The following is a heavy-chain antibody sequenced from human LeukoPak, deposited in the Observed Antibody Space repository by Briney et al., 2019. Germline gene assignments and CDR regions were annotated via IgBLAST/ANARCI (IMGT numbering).Heavy chain of an antibody. CDR2: IKQDASEK. V-gene: IGHV3-7*05. Sequence: GGSLRLSCAATGFTFSTYWMSWVRQARGKGLEWVANIKQDASEKYYVDSVKGRFTISRDNAKNSLYLQMNNLRAEDTAVYYCARVYNWNYVAIDVFDIWGQGTMVTASS. J-gene: IGHJ3*02. D-gene: IGHD1-7*01. CDR1: GFTFSTYW. CDR3: ARVYNWNYVAIDVFDI.